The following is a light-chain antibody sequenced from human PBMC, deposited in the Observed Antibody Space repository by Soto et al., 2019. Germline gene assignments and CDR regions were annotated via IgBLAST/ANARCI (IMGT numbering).Light chain of an antibody. J-gene: IGKJ5*01. V-gene: IGKV3D-20*01. CDR2: DAS. Sequence: IVLTQSPATMSLSPGERATLSCGASERVSSSYVAWYQMKAGLAPRLLIHDASTRASGIPDRFRGSKSGKDFTLTIRGLEAEDAALYYCQQYGSSPITFGQGTRLEI. CDR1: ERVSSSY. CDR3: QQYGSSPIT.